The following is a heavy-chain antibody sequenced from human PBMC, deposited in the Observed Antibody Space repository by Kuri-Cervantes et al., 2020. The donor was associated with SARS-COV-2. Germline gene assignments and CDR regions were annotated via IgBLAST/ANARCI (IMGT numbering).Heavy chain of an antibody. CDR3: TTDPFLVPAAHPFDY. V-gene: IGHV3-15*07. Sequence: GESLKISCAASGFTFSNAWMSWVRQAPGKGLEWVGRIKSKTDGGTTDYAAPVKGRFTISRDDSKNTLYLQMNSLKTEDTAVYYCTTDPFLVPAAHPFDYWGQGTLVTVSS. J-gene: IGHJ4*02. D-gene: IGHD2-2*01. CDR1: GFTFSNAW. CDR2: IKSKTDGGTT.